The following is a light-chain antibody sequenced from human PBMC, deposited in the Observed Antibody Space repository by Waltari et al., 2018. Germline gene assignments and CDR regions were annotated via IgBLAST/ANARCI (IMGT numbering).Light chain of an antibody. J-gene: IGLJ3*02. CDR1: SRAVGAYNL. Sequence: SALTQPASVSGSPGQSITITCTGTSRAVGAYNLFSWYQQLPGRAPKLILSGVTKRPSGISDRFSGSKSGNTASLTISGLQSEDEADYYCSSYTQSRTRVFGGGTKLTVL. CDR3: SSYTQSRTRV. CDR2: GVT. V-gene: IGLV2-23*02.